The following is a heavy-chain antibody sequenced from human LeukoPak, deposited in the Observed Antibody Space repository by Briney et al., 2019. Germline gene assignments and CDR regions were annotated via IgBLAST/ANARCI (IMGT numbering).Heavy chain of an antibody. J-gene: IGHJ4*02. CDR3: ASRTRYCTNGVCYHR. V-gene: IGHV4-34*01. D-gene: IGHD2-8*01. CDR1: GGSFSGYY. Sequence: PSETLSLTCAVYGGSFSGYYWSWIRQPPGKGLEWIGEINHSGSTNYNPSLKSRVTISVDTSKNQFSLKLSSVTAADTAVYYCASRTRYCTNGVCYHRWGQGTLVTVSS. CDR2: INHSGST.